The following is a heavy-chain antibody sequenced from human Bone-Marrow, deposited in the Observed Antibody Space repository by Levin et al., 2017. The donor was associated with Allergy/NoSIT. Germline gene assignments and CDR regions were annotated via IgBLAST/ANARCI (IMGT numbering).Heavy chain of an antibody. V-gene: IGHV3-53*01. CDR2: IYTGGST. CDR3: ARGYFHDYDY. CDR1: GFTISTKF. Sequence: PGGSLRLSCVASGFTISTKFMSWVRQAPGKGLEWVSVIYTGGSTYYADSVKGRFTISRDNSKNTLYLQMNNLRAEDTAVYYCARGYFHDYDYWGQGTLVTVSS. J-gene: IGHJ4*02. D-gene: IGHD2/OR15-2a*01.